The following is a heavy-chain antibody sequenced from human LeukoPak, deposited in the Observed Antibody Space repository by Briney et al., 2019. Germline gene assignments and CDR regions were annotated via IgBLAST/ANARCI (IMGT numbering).Heavy chain of an antibody. D-gene: IGHD3-22*01. J-gene: IGHJ4*02. CDR1: GFSFSANW. CDR2: IRGDGSAK. Sequence: GGSLRLSCAASGFSFSANWMAWVRQAPGKGLEWVGNIRGDGSAKFYGGSVKGRFTISRDNSQNTLYLQMDSLRPEDTAVYYCASSHDSSGNDWGQGTLVTVSS. CDR3: ASSHDSSGND. V-gene: IGHV3-7*01.